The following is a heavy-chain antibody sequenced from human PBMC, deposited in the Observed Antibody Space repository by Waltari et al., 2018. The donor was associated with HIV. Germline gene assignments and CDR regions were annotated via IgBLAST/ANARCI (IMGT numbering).Heavy chain of an antibody. V-gene: IGHV1-8*01. CDR1: GYDFTTFD. CDR2: MSPNSGKT. CDR3: ARSRPGAVFGDN. D-gene: IGHD3-3*01. Sequence: QVHLVQSGAEVKLPGASLKVSCRTSGYDFTTFDSNWVRQASGQGLEWMGWMSPNSGKTGYARKFQGRVIMTSDSSIDTAYLELSSLTSHDTAVYYCARSRPGAVFGDNWGQGTLVTVSS. J-gene: IGHJ4*02.